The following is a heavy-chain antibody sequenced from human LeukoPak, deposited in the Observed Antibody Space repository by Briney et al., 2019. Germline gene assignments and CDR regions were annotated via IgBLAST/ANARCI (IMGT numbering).Heavy chain of an antibody. D-gene: IGHD6-13*01. CDR3: ASIAAADYFDY. V-gene: IGHV4-59*01. CDR1: GGSISSYY. Sequence: SETLSLTCTVSGGSISSYYWSWIRQPPGKGLEWIGYIYYSGSTNYNPSLKSRVTMSVDTWENQFSLSLSSVTAADTAVYYCASIAAADYFDYWGQGTLVTVSS. J-gene: IGHJ4*02. CDR2: IYYSGST.